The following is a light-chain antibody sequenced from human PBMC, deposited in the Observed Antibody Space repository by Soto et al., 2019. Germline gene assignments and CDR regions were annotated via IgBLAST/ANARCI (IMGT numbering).Light chain of an antibody. CDR2: GAS. CDR1: QSVSSSY. Sequence: GFTNWPGTLPLSIAENPKLYESASQSVSSSYLAWYQQKPGQAPRLLIYGASSRATGIPDRVSGIGSGTDCTLTISILQPDDFSAYYFQHRYGTPRTFGQGTKVDIK. J-gene: IGKJ1*01. CDR3: QHRYGTPRT. V-gene: IGKV3-20*01.